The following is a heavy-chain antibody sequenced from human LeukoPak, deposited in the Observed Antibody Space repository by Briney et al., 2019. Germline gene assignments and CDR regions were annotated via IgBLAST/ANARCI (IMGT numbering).Heavy chain of an antibody. Sequence: SGPTLVKPTQTLTLTCTFSGFSLSTSGVGVGWIRQPPGKTLEWLALIYWNDDKRYSPSLKSRLTITKDTSKNQVVLTMTNMDPVDSATYYCAHSSLAVAATGGLDYWGQGTLLTVSS. V-gene: IGHV2-5*01. CDR2: IYWNDDK. CDR3: AHSSLAVAATGGLDY. CDR1: GFSLSTSGVG. D-gene: IGHD6-19*01. J-gene: IGHJ4*02.